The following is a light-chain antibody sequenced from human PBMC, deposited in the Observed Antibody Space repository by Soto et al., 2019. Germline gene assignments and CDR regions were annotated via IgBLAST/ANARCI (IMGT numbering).Light chain of an antibody. CDR1: NIGSNT. J-gene: IGLJ2*01. V-gene: IGLV3-21*04. CDR2: YDS. Sequence: SSELIQPPSVSVAPGKTARISCGGNNIGSNTVHWYQQKPGQAPVLVIYYDSDRPSGIPERFSGSNSGNTATLTIGRVEAGDEADYFCQVWDSTSDHPVFGGGTKVTVL. CDR3: QVWDSTSDHPV.